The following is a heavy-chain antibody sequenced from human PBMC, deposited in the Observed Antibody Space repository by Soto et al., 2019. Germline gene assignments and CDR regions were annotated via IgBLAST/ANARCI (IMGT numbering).Heavy chain of an antibody. D-gene: IGHD3-3*01. V-gene: IGHV3-23*01. Sequence: GGSLRLSCAASGFTFSSYAMSWVRQAPGKGLEWVSAISGSGGSTYYADSVKGRFTISRDNSKNTLYLQMNSLRAEDTAVYYCAKGSYYDFWSGYPQRNWFDPWGQGTLVTVSS. J-gene: IGHJ5*02. CDR2: ISGSGGST. CDR1: GFTFSSYA. CDR3: AKGSYYDFWSGYPQRNWFDP.